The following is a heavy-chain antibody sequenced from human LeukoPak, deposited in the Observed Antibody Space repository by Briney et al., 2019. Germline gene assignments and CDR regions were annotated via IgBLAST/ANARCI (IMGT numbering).Heavy chain of an antibody. D-gene: IGHD3-10*01. CDR2: IYHSGST. CDR1: GGSISSYY. J-gene: IGHJ4*02. CDR3: AGVGVRGVMGDDY. Sequence: SETLSLTCTVSGGSISSYYWGWIRQPPGKGLEWIGSIYHSGSTYYNPSLKSRVTISVDTSKNQFSLKLSSVTAADTAVYYCAGVGVRGVMGDDYWGQGTLVTVSS. V-gene: IGHV4-38-2*02.